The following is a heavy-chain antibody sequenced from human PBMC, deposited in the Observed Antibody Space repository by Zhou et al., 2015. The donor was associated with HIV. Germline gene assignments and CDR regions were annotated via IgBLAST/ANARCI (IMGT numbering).Heavy chain of an antibody. J-gene: IGHJ2*01. D-gene: IGHD2/OR15-2a*01. CDR1: GDVEHFRTYT. Sequence: QLQLLQSGSDVKKPGSSVKVSCRASGDVEHFRTYTITWVRQAPGHGLEWMGGIRPMFRGTDTAPKFQGRVSFGADVTATVVSMELKNLTVEDTAVYFCTRERGRHRDPATGDTFFGRYFDIWGGGTLI. CDR3: TRERGRHRDPATGDTFFGRYFDI. CDR2: IRPMFRGT. V-gene: IGHV1-69*01.